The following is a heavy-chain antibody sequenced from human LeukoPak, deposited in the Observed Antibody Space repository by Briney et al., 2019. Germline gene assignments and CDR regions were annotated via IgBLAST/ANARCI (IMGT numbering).Heavy chain of an antibody. CDR1: GFTFSSYA. CDR2: ISGSGGST. CDR3: VRDSNDYVWGSPYGMDV. J-gene: IGHJ6*02. D-gene: IGHD3-16*01. V-gene: IGHV3-23*01. Sequence: GGSLRLSCAASGFTFSSYAMSWVRQAPGKGLEWVSAISGSGGSTYYADSVKGRFTISRDNAKNSLHLQMNNLRAEDTAVYYCVRDSNDYVWGSPYGMDVWGQGTTVTVSS.